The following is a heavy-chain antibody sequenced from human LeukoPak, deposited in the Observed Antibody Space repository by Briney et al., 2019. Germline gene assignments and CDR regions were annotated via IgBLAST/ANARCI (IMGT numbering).Heavy chain of an antibody. CDR1: GYTFTENY. V-gene: IGHV1-2*02. D-gene: IGHD3-10*01. CDR2: INPYIGCR. CDR3: SRWFKLPHPLEDYLDP. J-gene: IGHJ5*02. Sequence: ASVRVSSMASGYTFTENYIHRMRQAPGQGGERIAWINPYIGCRNYAQKFQGRLSVTRDTSINTAYMELMSLSSDDTAMYFFSRWFKLPHPLEDYLDPWGQGTLVTVSS.